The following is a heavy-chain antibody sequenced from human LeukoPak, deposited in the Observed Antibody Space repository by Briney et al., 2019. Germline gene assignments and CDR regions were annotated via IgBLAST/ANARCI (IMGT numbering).Heavy chain of an antibody. CDR2: INRRGGT. D-gene: IGHD5-12*01. V-gene: IGHV4-34*01. J-gene: IGHJ4*02. CDR3: ARVSGYDWESFYDY. Sequence: PSETLSLTCDVYGGSFGDYYWTWIRQPPGKGLEWIGEINRRGGTNYNPSLKSRLTISIDTSKNQFSLILNSLTAADTAVYFCARVSGYDWESFYDYWGQGTLVTVSS. CDR1: GGSFGDYY.